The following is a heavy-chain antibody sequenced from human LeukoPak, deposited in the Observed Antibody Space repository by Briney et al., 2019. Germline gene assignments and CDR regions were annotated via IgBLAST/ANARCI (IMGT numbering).Heavy chain of an antibody. CDR3: ARGPFVGYSGYDYVDY. CDR1: GYTFTGYC. V-gene: IGHV1-69*05. D-gene: IGHD5-12*01. Sequence: GASVKVSCQPSGYTFTGYCMHWVRQTPGHGLECMGGISPILGTANYAQKFQGRGTITTDESTSTAYRELSSLRSEDTAVYYCARGPFVGYSGYDYVDYWGQGTLVTVSS. CDR2: ISPILGTA. J-gene: IGHJ4*02.